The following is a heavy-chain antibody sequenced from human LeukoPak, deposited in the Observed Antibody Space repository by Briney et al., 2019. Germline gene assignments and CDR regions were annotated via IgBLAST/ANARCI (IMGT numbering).Heavy chain of an antibody. D-gene: IGHD6-13*01. CDR1: GGSLSSYY. CDR3: ARGQVQQQLDY. V-gene: IGHV4-59*01. J-gene: IGHJ4*02. CDR2: IYYSEST. Sequence: SETLSLTCTVSGGSLSSYYWSWIRQPPGKGLEWIGYIYYSESTNYNPSLKSRVTISVDTSKNQFSLKLSSVTAADTAVYYCARGQVQQQLDYWGQGTLVTVS.